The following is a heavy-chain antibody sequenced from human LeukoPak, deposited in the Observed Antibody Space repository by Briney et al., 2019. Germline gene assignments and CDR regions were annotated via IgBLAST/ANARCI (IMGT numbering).Heavy chain of an antibody. CDR2: ISSSSSYI. D-gene: IGHD1-26*01. CDR1: GFTFTSYG. CDR3: AKYRVGPTSEFDL. V-gene: IGHV3-21*04. J-gene: IGHJ5*02. Sequence: RGSLRLSCAASGFTFTSYGMTWVRQAPGKGLEWVSSISSSSSYIYYSDSVKGRFTISRDNFKNVLYLEMNTLRVEDTALYYCAKYRVGPTSEFDLWGQGTLVTVSS.